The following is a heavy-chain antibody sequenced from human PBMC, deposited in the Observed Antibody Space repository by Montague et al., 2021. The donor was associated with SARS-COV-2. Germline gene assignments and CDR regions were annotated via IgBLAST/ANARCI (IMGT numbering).Heavy chain of an antibody. Sequence: SETLSLTCTVSGGSISSYYWTWIRQPPGKGLESIGYIYHNGSTKXNPSLKSRVTISVDTSKNQFSLKLSSVSVADTAVYYCARGGGNSADYYNYTMDVWGKGTTVTVFS. CDR3: ARGGGNSADYYNYTMDV. CDR1: GGSISSYY. V-gene: IGHV4-59*01. J-gene: IGHJ6*04. D-gene: IGHD4-23*01. CDR2: IYHNGST.